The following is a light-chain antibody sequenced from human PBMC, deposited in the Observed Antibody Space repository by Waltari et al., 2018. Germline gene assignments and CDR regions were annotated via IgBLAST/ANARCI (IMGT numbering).Light chain of an antibody. V-gene: IGLV1-51*01. CDR2: DNN. Sequence: QSVLTQPPSVSAAPGQKVTISCSGSSPNIWNNYVSWYQQPPGTAPQLLIYDNNKRPSGIPDRFSGSKSGTSATLGITGLQTGDEADYYCGTWDSSLSPGGVFGGGTKLTVL. CDR1: SPNIWNNY. CDR3: GTWDSSLSPGGV. J-gene: IGLJ3*02.